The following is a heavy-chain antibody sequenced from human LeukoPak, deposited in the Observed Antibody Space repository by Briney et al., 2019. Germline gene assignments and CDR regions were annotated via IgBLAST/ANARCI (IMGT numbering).Heavy chain of an antibody. CDR3: ARLGKVTKGYYYYYGMDV. V-gene: IGHV3-48*03. CDR2: ISNSGSTI. D-gene: IGHD4-11*01. Sequence: PGGSLRLSCAASGFTFSNYEMNWVRQAPGKGLEWVSYISNSGSTIYYADSVKGRFTISRDNAKNSLYLQMNSLRAEDTAVYCCARLGKVTKGYYYYYGMDVWGQGTTVTVSS. J-gene: IGHJ6*02. CDR1: GFTFSNYE.